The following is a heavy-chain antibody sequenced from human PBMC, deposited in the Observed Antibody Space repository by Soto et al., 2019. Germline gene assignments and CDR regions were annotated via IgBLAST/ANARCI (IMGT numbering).Heavy chain of an antibody. Sequence: VQLVESGGGVVQPGRSLRLSCAASGFTFSSYAMHWVRQAPGKGLEWVAVISYDGSNKYYADSVKGRFTISRDNSKNTLYLQMNSLRAEDTAVYYCARDLGRLHTHYYYYGMDVWGQGTTVTVS. CDR1: GFTFSSYA. J-gene: IGHJ6*02. V-gene: IGHV3-30-3*01. D-gene: IGHD4-4*01. CDR3: ARDLGRLHTHYYYYGMDV. CDR2: ISYDGSNK.